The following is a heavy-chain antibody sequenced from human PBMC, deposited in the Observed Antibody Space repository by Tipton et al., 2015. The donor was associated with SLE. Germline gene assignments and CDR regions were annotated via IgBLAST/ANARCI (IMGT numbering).Heavy chain of an antibody. V-gene: IGHV4-59*01. CDR1: GGSISSYY. CDR2: IYYSGST. J-gene: IGHJ4*02. D-gene: IGHD3-16*02. CDR3: ARVSNYFDY. Sequence: TLSLTCTVSGGSISSYYWSWIRQPPGKGLEWIGSIYYSGSTYYNPSLKSRVTISVDTSKNQFSLKLSSVTAADTAVYYCARVSNYFDYWGQGTLVTVSS.